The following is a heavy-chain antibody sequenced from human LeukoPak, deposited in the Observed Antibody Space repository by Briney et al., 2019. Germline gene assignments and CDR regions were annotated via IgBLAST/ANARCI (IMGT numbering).Heavy chain of an antibody. V-gene: IGHV4-34*01. D-gene: IGHD6-13*01. CDR1: GGSFSGYY. J-gene: IGHJ4*02. CDR2: INHSGST. CDR3: ARAAAGNLYYFDY. Sequence: SETLSLTCAVYGGSFSGYYWSWIRQPPGKGLEWIGEINHSGSTNYNPSLKSRVTISVDTSKNQFSLKLSSVTAADTAVHYCARAAAGNLYYFDYWGQGTLVTVSS.